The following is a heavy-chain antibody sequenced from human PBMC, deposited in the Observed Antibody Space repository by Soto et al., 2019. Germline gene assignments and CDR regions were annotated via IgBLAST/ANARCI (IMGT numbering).Heavy chain of an antibody. J-gene: IGHJ6*02. CDR3: ARDGSAYRSWASPMDV. CDR2: IIPIFGTA. V-gene: IGHV1-69*01. Sequence: QVQLVQSGAEVKKPGSSVKVSCKASGDTFSSYAISWVRQAPGQRLEWMGGIIPIFGTANYAQKFQGRVTITADESTSTAYMELSSLRSEDTAVYYCARDGSAYRSWASPMDVWCQGTTVTVSS. CDR1: GDTFSSYA. D-gene: IGHD3-16*01.